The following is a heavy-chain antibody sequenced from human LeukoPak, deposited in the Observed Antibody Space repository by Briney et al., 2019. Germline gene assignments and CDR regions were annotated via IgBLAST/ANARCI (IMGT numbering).Heavy chain of an antibody. J-gene: IGHJ4*02. CDR2: IKQDGSEK. Sequence: GASLRLSCAASGFTFSSYWMTWVRQAPGKGLEWLANIKQDGSEKYYVDSVKGRFTISRDNAKNSLYLQMTSLRAEDTAVYYCARDHRAPYYFDCWGQGTLVTVSS. V-gene: IGHV3-7*01. D-gene: IGHD1-14*01. CDR3: ARDHRAPYYFDC. CDR1: GFTFSSYW.